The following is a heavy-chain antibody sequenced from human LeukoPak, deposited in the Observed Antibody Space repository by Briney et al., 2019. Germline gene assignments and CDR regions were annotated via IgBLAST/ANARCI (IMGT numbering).Heavy chain of an antibody. D-gene: IGHD3-9*01. Sequence: PSETLSLTCTVSGGSISSSSYYWGWIRQPPGKGLEWIGSIYYSGSTYHNPSLKSRVTISVDTSKNQFSLKLSSVTAADTAVYYCAGQGRHYDILTGYSTGGFDYWGQGTLVTVSS. CDR3: AGQGRHYDILTGYSTGGFDY. CDR1: GGSISSSSYY. CDR2: IYYSGST. J-gene: IGHJ4*02. V-gene: IGHV4-39*01.